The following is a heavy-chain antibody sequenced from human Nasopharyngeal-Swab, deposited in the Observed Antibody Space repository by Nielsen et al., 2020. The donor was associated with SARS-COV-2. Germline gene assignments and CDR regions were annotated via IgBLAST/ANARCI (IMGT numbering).Heavy chain of an antibody. J-gene: IGHJ6*02. CDR2: ISSSGSTI. D-gene: IGHD5-24*01. CDR1: RFTFSDYY. CDR3: ARDRDLIYGMDV. V-gene: IGHV3-11*01. Sequence: GESLKISCAASRFTFSDYYMSWIRQAPGKGLEWVSYISSSGSTIYYADSVKGRFTISRDNAKNSLYLQMNSLRAEDTAVYYCARDRDLIYGMDVWGQGTTVTVSS.